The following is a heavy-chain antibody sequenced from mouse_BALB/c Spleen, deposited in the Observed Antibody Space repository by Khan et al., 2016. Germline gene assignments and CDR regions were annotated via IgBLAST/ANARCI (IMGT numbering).Heavy chain of an antibody. CDR2: INSNGGSA. Sequence: EVELVESGGGLVQPGGSLKLSCAASGFTFSSYGMSWVRQTPDKRLELVATINSNGGSAYYPDSVKGRFTISRDNAKNTLYLQMSSLKSEDTAMYYCARDYYYGSSYF. J-gene: IGHJ2*01. V-gene: IGHV5-6-3*01. CDR3: ARDYYYGSSYF. CDR1: GFTFSSYG. D-gene: IGHD1-1*01.